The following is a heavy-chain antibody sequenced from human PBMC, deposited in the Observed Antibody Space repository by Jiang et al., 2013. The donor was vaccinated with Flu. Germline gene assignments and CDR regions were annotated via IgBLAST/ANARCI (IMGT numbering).Heavy chain of an antibody. D-gene: IGHD1-26*01. J-gene: IGHJ4*02. CDR2: INPSGGST. CDR1: GYTFTSYG. V-gene: IGHV1-46*03. Sequence: SGAEVKKPGASVKVSCKASGYTFTSYGISWVRQAPGQGLEWMGIINPSGGSTSYAQKFQGRVTMTRDTSTSTVYMELSSLRSEDTAVYYCARVSSGSYYGEDWGQGTLVTVSS. CDR3: ARVSSGSYYGED.